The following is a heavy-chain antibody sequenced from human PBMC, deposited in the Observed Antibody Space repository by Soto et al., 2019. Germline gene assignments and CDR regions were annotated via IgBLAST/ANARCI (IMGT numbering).Heavy chain of an antibody. J-gene: IGHJ4*02. CDR1: GFSFRSYW. CDR2: MKPDGSEK. CDR3: ARDDGARSVDY. V-gene: IGHV3-7*05. Sequence: VQLVESGGGLVPPGGSLRLSCAASGFSFRSYWMSWVRQAPGKGLEWVANMKPDGSEKDYVDSVEGRFTISRDNARNSLYLQMNSLRADDTAVYYCARDDGARSVDYWGQGTLVSVSS. D-gene: IGHD3-3*01.